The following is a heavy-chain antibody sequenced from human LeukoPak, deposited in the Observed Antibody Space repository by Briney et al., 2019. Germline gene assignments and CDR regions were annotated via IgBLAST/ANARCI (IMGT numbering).Heavy chain of an antibody. Sequence: SETLSLTCTVSGASISNYYWTWIRQPPGKGLEWIGYIFYSGSTNYSPSLKSRVTMSLDTSKNQYSLKLDSVTAADTAVYYCARFLLNWFDPWGQGTLVTVSS. CDR3: ARFLLNWFDP. J-gene: IGHJ5*02. V-gene: IGHV4-59*01. CDR2: IFYSGST. D-gene: IGHD3-10*01. CDR1: GASISNYY.